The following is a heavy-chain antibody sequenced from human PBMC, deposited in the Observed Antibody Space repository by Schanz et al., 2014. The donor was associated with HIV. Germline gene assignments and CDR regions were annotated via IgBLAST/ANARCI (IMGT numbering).Heavy chain of an antibody. CDR1: GFTFNNYA. J-gene: IGHJ4*02. D-gene: IGHD3-22*01. V-gene: IGHV3-23*01. CDR2: ISESGGRS. CDR3: AKPEYDSRGNSQSHFDY. Sequence: EVQLLDSGGGLVQPGGSLRLSCVASGFTFNNYAMTWVRQAPGKGLEWASSISESGGRSYYADSVNGRFTISRDNSKNTLYLQMTTLRIDDTAVYYCAKPEYDSRGNSQSHFDYWGQGTLVTVSS.